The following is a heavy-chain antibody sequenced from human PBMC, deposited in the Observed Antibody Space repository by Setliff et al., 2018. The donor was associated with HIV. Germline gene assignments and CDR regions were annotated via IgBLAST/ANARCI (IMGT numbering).Heavy chain of an antibody. CDR3: ARGSRGYSYAYYYYYMDV. Sequence: ASVKVSCKASGYAFNSYTLNWVRQATGRGLEWMGWINPNSDNTAYAQKFQGRLTMTRNTSTGTVYMELSSLRSEDTAVYYCARGSRGYSYAYYYYYMDVWGKGTTVTVSS. V-gene: IGHV1-8*01. J-gene: IGHJ6*03. D-gene: IGHD5-18*01. CDR2: INPNSDNT. CDR1: GYAFNSYT.